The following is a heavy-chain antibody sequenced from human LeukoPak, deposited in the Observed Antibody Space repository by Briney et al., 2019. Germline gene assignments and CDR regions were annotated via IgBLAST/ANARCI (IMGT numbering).Heavy chain of an antibody. D-gene: IGHD3-16*02. CDR1: GFTFSGYD. Sequence: PGGSLRLSCAASGFTFSGYDMNWVRQAPGKGLEWVSSISGSSSYIYYADSVKGRFTISRDNSKNTLYLQMNSLRAEDTAVYYCARAPPASLAFDIWGQGTMVTVSS. V-gene: IGHV3-21*04. J-gene: IGHJ3*02. CDR3: ARAPPASLAFDI. CDR2: ISGSSSYI.